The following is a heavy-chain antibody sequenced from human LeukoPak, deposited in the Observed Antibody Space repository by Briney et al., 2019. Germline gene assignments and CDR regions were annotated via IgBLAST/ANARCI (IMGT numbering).Heavy chain of an antibody. D-gene: IGHD2-2*02. CDR3: AKASVAIPQYCNS. J-gene: IGHJ5*02. CDR1: GFTFGNYA. V-gene: IGHV3-23*01. Sequence: GGSLRLSCEASGFTFGNYAMNWVRQAPGKGLEWVSTISGTGSSTYYADSAKGRFTISRDNPKDTLFLQLNSLTAADTAMYFCAKASVAIPQYCNSWGQGTLVTVSS. CDR2: ISGTGSST.